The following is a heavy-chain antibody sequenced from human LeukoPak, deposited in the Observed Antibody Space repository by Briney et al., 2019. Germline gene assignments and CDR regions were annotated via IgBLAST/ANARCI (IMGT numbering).Heavy chain of an antibody. CDR1: GFTFSSYG. D-gene: IGHD6-6*01. V-gene: IGHV3-49*04. J-gene: IGHJ6*02. Sequence: GGSLRLSCAASGFTFSSYGMHWVRQAPGKGLEWVGFIRSKAYGGTTEYAASVKGRFTISRDDSKSIAYLQMNSLKTEDTAVYYCTRARRILYYYGMDVWGQGTTVTVSS. CDR3: TRARRILYYYGMDV. CDR2: IRSKAYGGTT.